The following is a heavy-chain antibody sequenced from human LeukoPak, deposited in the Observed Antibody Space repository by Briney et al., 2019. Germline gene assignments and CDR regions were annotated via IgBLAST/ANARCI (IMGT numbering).Heavy chain of an antibody. CDR1: GYSFTGYY. J-gene: IGHJ4*02. Sequence: ASVKVSCKASGYSFTGYYMHWVRQAPGQGLEWMGWINPNSGGTSYGQKFQGRVTMTRDTSISTGYMELSRLRSDDTAVYYCAASGMFGEYFDFWGQGTLVTVSS. CDR3: AASGMFGEYFDF. D-gene: IGHD3-10*02. V-gene: IGHV1-2*02. CDR2: INPNSGGT.